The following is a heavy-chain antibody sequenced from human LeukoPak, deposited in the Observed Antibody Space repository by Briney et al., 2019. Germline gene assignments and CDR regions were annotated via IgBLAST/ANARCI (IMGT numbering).Heavy chain of an antibody. CDR2: INHSGST. Sequence: SETLSLTCAVYGGSFSGYHWSWIRQPPGKGLEWIGEINHSGSTNYNPSLKSRVTISVDTSKNQFSLRLSSVTAADTAIYHCARGLRLPSRSTPAVPHVWSKGTTVTVSA. V-gene: IGHV4-34*01. CDR3: ARGLRLPSRSTPAVPHV. CDR1: GGSFSGYH. D-gene: IGHD6-19*01. J-gene: IGHJ6*04.